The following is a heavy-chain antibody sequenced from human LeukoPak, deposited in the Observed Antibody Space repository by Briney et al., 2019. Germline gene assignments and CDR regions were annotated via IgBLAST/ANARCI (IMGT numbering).Heavy chain of an antibody. CDR1: GFTFDDYA. Sequence: GRSLRLSCAASGFTFDDYAMHWVRQAPGKGLEWVSGISWNSGSIGYADSVKGRFTISRDNAKNSLYLQMNSLRAEDTALNYCAKEVYGSGAFDYWGQGTLVTVSS. V-gene: IGHV3-9*01. D-gene: IGHD3-10*01. J-gene: IGHJ4*02. CDR3: AKEVYGSGAFDY. CDR2: ISWNSGSI.